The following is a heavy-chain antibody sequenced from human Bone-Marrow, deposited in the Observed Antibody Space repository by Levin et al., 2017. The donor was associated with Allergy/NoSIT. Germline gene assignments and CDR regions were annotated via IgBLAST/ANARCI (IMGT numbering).Heavy chain of an antibody. D-gene: IGHD3-22*01. CDR3: ASSSDDSSGYFAFDS. CDR2: IYYSGST. J-gene: IGHJ3*02. V-gene: IGHV4-31*03. CDR1: GGSISSGGYY. Sequence: SQTLSLTCTVSGGSISSGGYYWSWIRQHPGKGLEWIGYIYYSGSTYYNPSLKSRVTISVDTSKNQFSLKLSSVTAADTAVYYCASSSDDSSGYFAFDSWGQGTMVTVSS.